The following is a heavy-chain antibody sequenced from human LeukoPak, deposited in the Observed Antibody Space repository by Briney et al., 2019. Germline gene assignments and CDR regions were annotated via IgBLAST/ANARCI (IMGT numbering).Heavy chain of an antibody. CDR1: GFTVSSNY. CDR3: ARAEVYGDYVGY. Sequence: PGGSLRLSCAASGFTVSSNYMSWVRQAPGKGLEWVSVIYSGGSTYYADSVKGRFTISRDNAKNSLYLQMNSLRAEDTAVYYCARAEVYGDYVGYWGQGTPVTVSS. V-gene: IGHV3-66*01. CDR2: IYSGGST. J-gene: IGHJ4*02. D-gene: IGHD4-17*01.